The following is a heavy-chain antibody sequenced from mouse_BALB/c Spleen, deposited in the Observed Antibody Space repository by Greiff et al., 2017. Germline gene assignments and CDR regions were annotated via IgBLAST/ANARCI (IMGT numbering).Heavy chain of an antibody. CDR1: GYSITSDYA. CDR3: ATFTYAMDY. V-gene: IGHV3-2*02. CDR2: ISYSGST. J-gene: IGHJ4*01. Sequence: EVQLQESGPGLVKPSQSLSLTCTVTGYSITSDYAWNWIRQFPGNKLEWMGYISYSGSTSYNPSLKSRISITRDTSKNQFFLQLNSVTTEDTATYYCATFTYAMDYGGQGTSVTVSS.